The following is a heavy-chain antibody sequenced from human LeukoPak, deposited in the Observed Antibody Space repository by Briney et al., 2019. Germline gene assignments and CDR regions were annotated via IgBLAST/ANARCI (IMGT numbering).Heavy chain of an antibody. Sequence: SETLSLTCSVSGGSISSYDWSWIRQPPGKGLEWIGFIYYSGSTDYNPSLNSRVTISIDTSQNQVSLKLSSVTAADTAVYYCAAYSGTYAVQRWGQGTLDTVSS. J-gene: IGHJ4*02. D-gene: IGHD1-26*01. CDR1: GGSISSYD. CDR2: IYYSGST. V-gene: IGHV4-59*03. CDR3: AAYSGTYAVQR.